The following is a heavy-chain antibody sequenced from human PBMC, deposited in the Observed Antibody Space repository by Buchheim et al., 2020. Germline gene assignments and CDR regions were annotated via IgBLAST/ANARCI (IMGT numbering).Heavy chain of an antibody. V-gene: IGHV4-59*01. Sequence: QVQLQESGPGLVKPSETLSLTCTVSGGSISSYYWSWIRQPPGKGLEWIGYIYYSGSTNYNPSLKSRVTISVDTSKNQFSLKLSSVTAADTAEYYCARARGQLDPWGQGTL. CDR3: ARARGQLDP. CDR1: GGSISSYY. CDR2: IYYSGST. D-gene: IGHD3-10*01. J-gene: IGHJ5*02.